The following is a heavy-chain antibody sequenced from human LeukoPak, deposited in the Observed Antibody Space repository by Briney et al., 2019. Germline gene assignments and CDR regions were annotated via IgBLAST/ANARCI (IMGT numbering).Heavy chain of an antibody. D-gene: IGHD2-8*01. CDR1: GYTLTGHY. V-gene: IGHV1-2*02. Sequence: ASVKVSCKASGYTLTGHYMHWVRQAPGQGLEWMGWINPNSGGTNSAQKFQGRVTMTRDTSNSTAYMELSRLRSDDTAVYYCARGVYDNYFDYWGQGTLVTVSS. CDR2: INPNSGGT. J-gene: IGHJ4*02. CDR3: ARGVYDNYFDY.